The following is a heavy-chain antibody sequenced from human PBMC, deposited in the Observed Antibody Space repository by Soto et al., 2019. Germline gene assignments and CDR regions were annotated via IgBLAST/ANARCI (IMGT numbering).Heavy chain of an antibody. J-gene: IGHJ4*02. D-gene: IGHD3-9*01. CDR3: ARDWDYDILTGYYREGADY. V-gene: IGHV3-30-3*01. Sequence: QVQLVESGGGVVQPGRSLRLSCAASGFTFSSYAMYWVRQAPGKGLEWVAVISYDGSNKYYADSVKGRFTISRDNSKNTLYLQMNSLRAEDTAVYYCARDWDYDILTGYYREGADYWGQGTLVTVSS. CDR1: GFTFSSYA. CDR2: ISYDGSNK.